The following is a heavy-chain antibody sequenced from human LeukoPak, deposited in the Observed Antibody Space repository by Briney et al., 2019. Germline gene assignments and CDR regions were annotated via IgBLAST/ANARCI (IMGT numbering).Heavy chain of an antibody. Sequence: ASVKVSCKASGYTFTSYGISWVRQAPGQGLEWMGWINTYNANTNYAQKLQGRVTMTTDISTSTAYMELRRLRSDDTAVYYCAREGSRGIVVVPAATEVLFDPWGQGTLVTVSS. CDR1: GYTFTSYG. D-gene: IGHD2-2*01. CDR3: AREGSRGIVVVPAATEVLFDP. V-gene: IGHV1-18*01. J-gene: IGHJ5*02. CDR2: INTYNANT.